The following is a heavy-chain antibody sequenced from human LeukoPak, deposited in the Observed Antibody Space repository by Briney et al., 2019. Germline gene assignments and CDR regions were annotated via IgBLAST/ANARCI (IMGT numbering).Heavy chain of an antibody. D-gene: IGHD2-2*01. V-gene: IGHV1-69-2*01. J-gene: IGHJ4*02. CDR1: GYTFTDYY. CDR3: ATSRLIVVVPAAPLYY. Sequence: ASVKVSCKVSGYTFTDYYMHWVQQAPGKGLEWMGLVDPEDGETIYAEKFQGRVTITADTSTDTAYMELSSLRSEDTAVYYCATSRLIVVVPAAPLYYWGQGTLVTVSS. CDR2: VDPEDGET.